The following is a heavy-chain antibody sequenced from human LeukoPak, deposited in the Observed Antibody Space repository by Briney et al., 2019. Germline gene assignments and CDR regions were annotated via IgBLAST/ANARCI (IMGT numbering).Heavy chain of an antibody. Sequence: ASVKVSCKASGCTFTSYGISWVRQAPGQGLEWMGWISAYNGNTNYAQKLQGRVTMTTDTSTSTAYMELRSLRSDDTAVYYCARHVQIQLWILFDYWGQGTLVTVSS. CDR3: ARHVQIQLWILFDY. CDR1: GCTFTSYG. D-gene: IGHD5-18*01. J-gene: IGHJ4*02. CDR2: ISAYNGNT. V-gene: IGHV1-18*01.